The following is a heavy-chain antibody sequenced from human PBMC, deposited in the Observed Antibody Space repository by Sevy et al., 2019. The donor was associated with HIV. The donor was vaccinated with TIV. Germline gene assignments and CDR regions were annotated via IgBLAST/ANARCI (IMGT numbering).Heavy chain of an antibody. J-gene: IGHJ3*02. D-gene: IGHD1-26*01. CDR3: ASGSGSGQQASGAFDI. CDR1: GFTFSSYG. CDR2: IWYDGSNK. V-gene: IGHV3-33*08. Sequence: GGSLRLSCAASGFTFSSYGMHWVRQAPGKGLEWVAVIWYDGSNKYYADSVKGRFTISRDNSKNRLYLQMNSLRAEDTAVYYCASGSGSGQQASGAFDIWGQGTMVTVSS.